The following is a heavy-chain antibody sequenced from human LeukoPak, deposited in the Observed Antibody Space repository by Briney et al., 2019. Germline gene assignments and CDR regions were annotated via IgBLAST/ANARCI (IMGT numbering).Heavy chain of an antibody. Sequence: GASVKVSCKVSGYTLTELSMHWVRQAPGKGLEWMGGFDPEDGETIYAQKFQGRVTMTEDTSTDTAYMELGSLRSEDTAVYYCATAVYCSGGSCYTSLSAFDIWGQGTMVTVSS. J-gene: IGHJ3*02. D-gene: IGHD2-15*01. V-gene: IGHV1-24*01. CDR1: GYTLTELS. CDR2: FDPEDGET. CDR3: ATAVYCSGGSCYTSLSAFDI.